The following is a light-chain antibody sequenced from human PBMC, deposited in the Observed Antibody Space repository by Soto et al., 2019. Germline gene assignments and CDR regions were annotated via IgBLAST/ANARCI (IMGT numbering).Light chain of an antibody. J-gene: IGKJ2*01. CDR2: DAS. Sequence: PGERATLSCRASLSVSSYLAWYQQKPGQAPRLLIYDASNRATGIPARFSGSGSGTDFTLTISSLEPEDFAVYYCQQRSNWPPYTFGQGTKLEIK. V-gene: IGKV3-11*01. CDR3: QQRSNWPPYT. CDR1: LSVSSY.